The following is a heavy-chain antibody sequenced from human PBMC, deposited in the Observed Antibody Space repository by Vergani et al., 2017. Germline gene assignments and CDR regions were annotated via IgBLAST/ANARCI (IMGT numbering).Heavy chain of an antibody. D-gene: IGHD6-19*01. CDR1: GFTFSSYG. Sequence: QVQLVESGGGVVQPGRSLRLSCAASGFTFSSYGMHWVRQAPGKGLEWVAVIWYDGSNKYYADSVKGRFTISRDNSKNTLYLQMNSLRAEDTAVYYCARAGGDSSGQKDYYYYGMDVWGQGTTVTVSS. V-gene: IGHV3-33*01. CDR2: IWYDGSNK. CDR3: ARAGGDSSGQKDYYYYGMDV. J-gene: IGHJ6*02.